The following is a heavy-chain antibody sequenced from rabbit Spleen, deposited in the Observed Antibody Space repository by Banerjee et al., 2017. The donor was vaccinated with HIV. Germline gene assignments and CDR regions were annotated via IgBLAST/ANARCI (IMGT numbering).Heavy chain of an antibody. J-gene: IGHJ6*01. D-gene: IGHD1-1*01. V-gene: IGHV1S45*01. CDR2: IDSGSSGFT. CDR1: GLDFSSSYW. CDR3: ARDTSSSFSSYGMDL. Sequence: QEQLEESGGGLVKPGASLTLTCKASGLDFSSSYWICWVRQAPGKGLEWIACIDSGSSGFTYSATWAKGRFICSKTSSTTVTLQMTRLTAADTATYFCARDTSSSFSSYGMDLWGQGTLVTVS.